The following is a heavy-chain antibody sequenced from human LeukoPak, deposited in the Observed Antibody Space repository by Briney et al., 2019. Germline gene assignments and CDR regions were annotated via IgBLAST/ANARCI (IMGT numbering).Heavy chain of an antibody. CDR3: GSISHVWSGYYTVHFDY. D-gene: IGHD3-3*02. CDR1: GYTFTEYF. V-gene: IGHV1-2*02. Sequence: ATVSVSREISGYTFTEYFMHWVRQAPGQGLECMGWINPHSGDTKYAQNIQGRVTMTRDTHISTAYMDLNRLRSDDTAVYYWGSISHVWSGYYTVHFDYWGQGTLVTVSS. J-gene: IGHJ4*02. CDR2: INPHSGDT.